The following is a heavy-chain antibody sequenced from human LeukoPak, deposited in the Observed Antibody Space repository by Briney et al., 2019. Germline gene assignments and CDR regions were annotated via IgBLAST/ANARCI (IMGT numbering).Heavy chain of an antibody. J-gene: IGHJ4*02. V-gene: IGHV1-2*02. D-gene: IGHD3-9*01. Sequence: ASVKVSCKASGYTFTGYYTHWVRQAPGQGLEWMGWINLNSGGTNDAQKFQDRGTMTRDTSISTAYMELSRLRSDDTAVYYCARSPDILTGENFDYWGQGTLVTVSS. CDR1: GYTFTGYY. CDR2: INLNSGGT. CDR3: ARSPDILTGENFDY.